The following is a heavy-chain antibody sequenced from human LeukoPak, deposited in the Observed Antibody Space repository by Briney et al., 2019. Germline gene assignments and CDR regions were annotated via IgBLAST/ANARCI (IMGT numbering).Heavy chain of an antibody. CDR1: GFTFSSYA. CDR2: ISYDGSNK. Sequence: GGSLRLFCAASGFTFSSYAMHWVRQAPGKGLEWVAVISYDGSNKYYADSVKGRFTVSRDNSKDTLYLEINSLRGEDTATYYCARRWLGDPYGMDVWGQGTTVTVSS. CDR3: ARRWLGDPYGMDV. V-gene: IGHV3-30-3*01. D-gene: IGHD3-10*01. J-gene: IGHJ6*02.